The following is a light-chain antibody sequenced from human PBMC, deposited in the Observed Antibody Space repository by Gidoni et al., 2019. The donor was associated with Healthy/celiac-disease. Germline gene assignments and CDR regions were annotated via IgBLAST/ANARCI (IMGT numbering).Light chain of an antibody. CDR1: QSVSSN. Sequence: EIVMTQSPATLSVSPGERATLSCRASQSVSSNLAWDQQKPGQAPRSLLYGAASRATGIPARFSCSGSGTAFTLTISSMQAEDFAVYYCQQYNNWPPRNTFXXXTKLEIK. CDR2: GAA. CDR3: QQYNNWPPRNT. V-gene: IGKV3-15*01. J-gene: IGKJ2*01.